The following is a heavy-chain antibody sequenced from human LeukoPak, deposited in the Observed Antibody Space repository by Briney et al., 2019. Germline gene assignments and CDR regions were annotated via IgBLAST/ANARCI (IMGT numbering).Heavy chain of an antibody. CDR1: GGSLSSSSYY. CDR2: IYYSGST. J-gene: IGHJ3*02. Sequence: PSETLSLTCTVSGGSLSSSSYYWGWVRQPPGKGLEWVGSIYYSGSTYYNPSLKSRVTISVDTSKNHFSLKLSSVTAADTAVYYCARVGWNDVNAFDIWGQGTMVTVSS. D-gene: IGHD1-1*01. V-gene: IGHV4-39*07. CDR3: ARVGWNDVNAFDI.